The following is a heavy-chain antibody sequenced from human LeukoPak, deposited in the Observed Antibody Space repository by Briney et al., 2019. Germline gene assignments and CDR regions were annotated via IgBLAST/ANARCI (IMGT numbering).Heavy chain of an antibody. CDR2: INHSGST. V-gene: IGHV4-34*01. D-gene: IGHD2-21*02. CDR3: ARGVVTTGGSKFGKIDQYYFDY. CDR1: GGSFSGYY. J-gene: IGHJ4*02. Sequence: SETLSLTCAVYGGSFSGYYWSWIRQPPGKGLEWIGEINHSGSTNYNPSLKSRVTISVDTSKNQFSLKLSSVTAADTAVYYCARGVVTTGGSKFGKIDQYYFDYWGQGTLVTVSS.